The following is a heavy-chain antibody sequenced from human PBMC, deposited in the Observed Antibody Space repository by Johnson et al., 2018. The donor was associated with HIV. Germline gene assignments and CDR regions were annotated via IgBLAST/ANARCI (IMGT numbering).Heavy chain of an antibody. J-gene: IGHJ3*02. D-gene: IGHD6-25*01. CDR1: GFTFSNAW. Sequence: VQLVESGGGLVKPGGSLRLSCAASGFTFSNAWMSWVRQAPGKGLEWVGRIKSKSEGGTIDYDAPVKGRFTISRDDSKSTLYLQMNRLKTEDTAVYYCTTKRLQKVLRAFDIWGQGTMVTVSS. V-gene: IGHV3-15*01. CDR3: TTKRLQKVLRAFDI. CDR2: IKSKSEGGTI.